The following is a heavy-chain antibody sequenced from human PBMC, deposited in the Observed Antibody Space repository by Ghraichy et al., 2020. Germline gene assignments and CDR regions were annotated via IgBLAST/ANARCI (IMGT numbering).Heavy chain of an antibody. CDR1: GGSISSGGYY. CDR3: ARIPNYYDSSGYGAFDI. Sequence: SETLSLTCTVSGGSISSGGYYWSWIRQHPGKGLEWIGYIYYSGSTYYNPSLKSRVTISVDTSKNQFSLKLSSVTAADTAVYYCARIPNYYDSSGYGAFDIWGQGTMVTVSS. V-gene: IGHV4-31*03. J-gene: IGHJ3*02. D-gene: IGHD3-22*01. CDR2: IYYSGST.